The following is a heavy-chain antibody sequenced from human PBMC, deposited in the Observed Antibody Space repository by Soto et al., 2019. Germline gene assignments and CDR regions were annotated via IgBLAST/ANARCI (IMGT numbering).Heavy chain of an antibody. J-gene: IGHJ4*02. CDR1: GFSLSDYY. V-gene: IGHV3-11*04. CDR3: AKGEVRGLIPSYFDY. D-gene: IGHD3-10*01. CDR2: ISTRSTTI. Sequence: PGGSLRLSCAASGFSLSDYYMSWIRQAPGKGLEWVSYISTRSTTIYYADSVKGRFTISRDNAMNSLYLHMNSLRDEDTAVYYCAKGEVRGLIPSYFDYWGPGTLVTVSS.